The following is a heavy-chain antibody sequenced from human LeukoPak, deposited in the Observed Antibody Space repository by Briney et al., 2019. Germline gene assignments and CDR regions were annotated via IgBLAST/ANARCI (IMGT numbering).Heavy chain of an antibody. D-gene: IGHD5-24*01. CDR1: GGTFSSYG. CDR3: ARSQRAGYNVYHFDY. CDR2: IVPIFRST. V-gene: IGHV1-69*01. J-gene: IGHJ4*02. Sequence: SVKVSCKASGGTFSSYGVSWVRQAPGQGLEWMGGIVPIFRSTTYAQKFRGRVTITADESMSTVYMEMSSLRSEDTAVYYCARSQRAGYNVYHFDYWGQGTLVTASS.